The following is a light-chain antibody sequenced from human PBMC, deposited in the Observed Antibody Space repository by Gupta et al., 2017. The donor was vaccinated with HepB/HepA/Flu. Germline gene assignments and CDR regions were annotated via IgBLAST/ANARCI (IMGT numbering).Light chain of an antibody. CDR3: QQYDKLPFT. Sequence: DIQMTQSPSSLSASVGDRVTITCQASQDISNYLNWYQQKPGKAPKLLIYDASNLETGGPSRFSGSVSGRDFTFTISGLQREDIATDYCQQYDKLPFTFGPGTKVDI. J-gene: IGKJ3*01. V-gene: IGKV1-33*01. CDR2: DAS. CDR1: QDISNY.